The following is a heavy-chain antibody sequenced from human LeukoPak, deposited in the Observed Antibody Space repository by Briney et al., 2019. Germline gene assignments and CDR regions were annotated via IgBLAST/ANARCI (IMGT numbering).Heavy chain of an antibody. V-gene: IGHV1-69*05. CDR1: GGTFSSYA. D-gene: IGHD5-24*01. Sequence: SVKVSCKASGGTFSSYAISWVRQAPGRGLEWMGGIIPIFGTANYAQKFQGRVTITTDESTSTAYMELSSLRSDDTAVYYCVRAMAPLDTFNYQYAMDVWGQGTMVTVSS. CDR3: VRAMAPLDTFNYQYAMDV. CDR2: IIPIFGTA. J-gene: IGHJ6*02.